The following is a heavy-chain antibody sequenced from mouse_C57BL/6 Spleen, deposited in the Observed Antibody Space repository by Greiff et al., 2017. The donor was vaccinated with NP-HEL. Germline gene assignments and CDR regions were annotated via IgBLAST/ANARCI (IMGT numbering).Heavy chain of an antibody. CDR3: ARSGSSYVDWYFDV. CDR2: INPNNGGT. Sequence: EVQLQQSGPELVKPGASVKIPCKASGYTFTDYNMDWVKQSHGKSLEWIGDINPNNGGTIYNQKFKGKATLTVDKSSSTAYMELRSLTSEDTAVYYCARSGSSYVDWYFDVWGTGTTVTVSS. CDR1: GYTFTDYN. V-gene: IGHV1-18*01. D-gene: IGHD1-1*01. J-gene: IGHJ1*03.